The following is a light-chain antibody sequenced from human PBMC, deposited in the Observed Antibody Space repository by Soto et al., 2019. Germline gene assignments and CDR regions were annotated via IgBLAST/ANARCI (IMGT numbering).Light chain of an antibody. CDR2: EAS. J-gene: IGKJ1*01. CDR3: QQHDVWPAT. Sequence: DIVMTQSPATLSVSPGERFTLSCRASQSVRNNLAWYQQKPGQAPRLLIYEASIRATGVPARFSGSGYVTEFTLIISSLQSEDFAVYYCQQHDVWPATVGQGTKVDNK. V-gene: IGKV3-15*01. CDR1: QSVRNN.